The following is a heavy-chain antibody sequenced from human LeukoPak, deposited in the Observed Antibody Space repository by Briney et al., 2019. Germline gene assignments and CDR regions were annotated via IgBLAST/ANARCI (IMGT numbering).Heavy chain of an antibody. J-gene: IGHJ4*02. Sequence: KPSETLSLTCTVSGGSISSGSYYWSWIRQPAGQGLEYIGRMYTSGSTNYNPSLKSRVTISVDTSKNQFSLKLSSVTAADTAVYYCARDLMGIAYRGAFYYWGQGTLVTVSS. CDR3: ARDLMGIAYRGAFYY. CDR2: MYTSGST. V-gene: IGHV4-61*02. CDR1: GGSISSGSYY. D-gene: IGHD6-13*01.